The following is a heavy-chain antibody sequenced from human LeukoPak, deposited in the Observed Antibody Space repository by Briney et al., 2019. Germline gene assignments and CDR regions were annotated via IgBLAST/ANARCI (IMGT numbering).Heavy chain of an antibody. CDR3: AKVPDDYVWGSYRFGYH. CDR2: ISGSGGST. D-gene: IGHD3-16*02. J-gene: IGHJ5*02. V-gene: IGHV3-23*01. Sequence: GGSLRLSCAASGFTFSSYAMSWVRQAPGKGLEWVSAISGSGGSTYYADSVKGRFTISRDNSKNTLYLQMNSLRAEDTAVYYCAKVPDDYVWGSYRFGYHWGQGTLVTVSS. CDR1: GFTFSSYA.